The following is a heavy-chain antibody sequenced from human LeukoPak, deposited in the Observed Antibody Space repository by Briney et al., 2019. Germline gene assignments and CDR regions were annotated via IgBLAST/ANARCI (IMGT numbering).Heavy chain of an antibody. CDR2: VNPDSGGI. D-gene: IGHD3-22*01. CDR1: GYTFTDNY. Sequence: ASVKVSCKASGYTFTDNYIHWVRQAPGQGLEWMRRVNPDSGGINYAQKFQGRVTMTRDTSINTAFVELRRLRSDDTATYYCARAQNYHDRSGYSDDTFDVWGLGTMITVSS. CDR3: ARAQNYHDRSGYSDDTFDV. J-gene: IGHJ3*01. V-gene: IGHV1-2*06.